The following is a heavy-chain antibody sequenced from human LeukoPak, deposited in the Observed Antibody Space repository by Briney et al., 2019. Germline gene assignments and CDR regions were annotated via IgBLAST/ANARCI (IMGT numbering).Heavy chain of an antibody. CDR1: GFTFSSYA. V-gene: IGHV3-23*01. J-gene: IGHJ4*02. D-gene: IGHD4-11*01. CDR3: ARSAYTRFDY. Sequence: GGSLRLSCAASGFTFSSYAMSWVRQAPGKGLEWVSSFSGSGGSTYYADSVKGLFTISRDNSKNTLYLQINSLRAADTAVYYCARSAYTRFDYWGQGTLVTASS. CDR2: FSGSGGST.